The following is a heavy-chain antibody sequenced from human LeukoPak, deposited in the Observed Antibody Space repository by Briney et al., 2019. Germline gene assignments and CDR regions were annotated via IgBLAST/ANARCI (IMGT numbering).Heavy chain of an antibody. D-gene: IGHD6-6*01. J-gene: IGHJ6*03. CDR3: ARDFSSSSTVYYYYYMDV. CDR2: ISYSGTT. CDR1: GGSISSRPYY. Sequence: SETLSLTCTVSGGSISSRPYYWGWVRQPPGNGLEWIGTISYSGTTYYSPSLKSRVTISLDTSKNQFSLKLSSVTAADTAIYYCARDFSSSSTVYYYYYMDVWGKGTTVTVSS. V-gene: IGHV4-39*07.